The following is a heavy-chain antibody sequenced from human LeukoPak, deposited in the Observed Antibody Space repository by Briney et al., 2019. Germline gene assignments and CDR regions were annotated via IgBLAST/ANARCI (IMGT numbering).Heavy chain of an antibody. CDR1: GFTFSNYW. V-gene: IGHV3-7*01. Sequence: GGSLRLSCVVSGFTFSNYWMSWVRQAPGKGLEWVANIKQDGSETHYVDSLKGRFTISRDNAKNSLYLQMNSLRAEDTAVYYCAREMATISYCAFDIWGQGTMVTVSS. J-gene: IGHJ3*02. CDR3: AREMATISYCAFDI. CDR2: IKQDGSET. D-gene: IGHD5-24*01.